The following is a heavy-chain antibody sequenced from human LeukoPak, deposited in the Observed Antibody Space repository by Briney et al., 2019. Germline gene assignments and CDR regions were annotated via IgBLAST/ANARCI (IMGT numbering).Heavy chain of an antibody. CDR2: IYYSVST. D-gene: IGHD3-10*01. V-gene: IGHV4-39*07. J-gene: IGHJ5*02. Sequence: SETLSLTCTVSGGSISSSSYYWGWVRQPPGKGLEWVGCIYYSVSTYYNPSLKSRVTISVDTSKNQFSLKLSSVTAADTAVYYCATVTTQMGRAFDPWGQGTLVTVSS. CDR3: ATVTTQMGRAFDP. CDR1: GGSISSSSYY.